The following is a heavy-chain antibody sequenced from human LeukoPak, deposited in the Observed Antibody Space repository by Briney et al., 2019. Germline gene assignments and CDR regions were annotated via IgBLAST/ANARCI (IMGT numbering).Heavy chain of an antibody. Sequence: ASVKVSCKTSGFTFTGYYVHWVRQAPGQGLEWMGWISAYNGNTNYAQKLQGRVTMTTDTSTSTAYMELRSLRSDDTAVYYCARRSSWADAFDIWGQGTMVTVSS. CDR2: ISAYNGNT. J-gene: IGHJ3*02. V-gene: IGHV1-18*04. CDR3: ARRSSWADAFDI. D-gene: IGHD6-13*01. CDR1: GFTFTGYY.